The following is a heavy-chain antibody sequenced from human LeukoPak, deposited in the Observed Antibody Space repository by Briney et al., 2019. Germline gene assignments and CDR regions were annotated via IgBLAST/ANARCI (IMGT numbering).Heavy chain of an antibody. CDR3: AKDLVLDIVVIPAAIDY. V-gene: IGHV3-23*01. J-gene: IGHJ4*02. CDR1: GFTFSSYA. D-gene: IGHD2-2*01. CDR2: IGGSGGST. Sequence: GGSLRLSCAASGFTFSSYAMSWVRQAPGKGLEWVSAIGGSGGSTFYADSVKGRFTISRDYSKNTLYLQMNSLRAEDTAVYYCAKDLVLDIVVIPAAIDYWGQGTLVTVSS.